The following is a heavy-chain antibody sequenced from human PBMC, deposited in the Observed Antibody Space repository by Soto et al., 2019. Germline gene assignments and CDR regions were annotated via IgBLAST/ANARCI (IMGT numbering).Heavy chain of an antibody. CDR2: ISYDGSNK. V-gene: IGHV3-30*18. J-gene: IGHJ4*02. CDR3: AKDTHNYDYWSGCLDC. Sequence: GGSLRLSCAASGFTFSSYGMHWVRQAPGKGLEWVPVISYDGSNKYYTDSVKGRFTISRDNSKNTLYLQMNSLRAEDTAVYYCAKDTHNYDYWSGCLDCWGQGTLDSVSS. CDR1: GFTFSSYG. D-gene: IGHD3-3*01.